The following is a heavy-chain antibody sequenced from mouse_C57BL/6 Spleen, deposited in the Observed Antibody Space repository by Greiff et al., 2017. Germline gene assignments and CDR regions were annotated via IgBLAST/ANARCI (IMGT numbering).Heavy chain of an antibody. Sequence: VQVVESGPGLVQPSQSLSITCPVSGFSLTSYGVHWVRQSPGKGLEWLGVIWSGGSTDYNAAFISRLSISKDNSKSQVFFKMNSLQADDTAIYYCAIEGSNYEFFYYAMDYWGSANSGTFS. D-gene: IGHD2-5*01. CDR2: IWSGGST. CDR1: GFSLTSYG. CDR3: AIEGSNYEFFYYAMDY. J-gene: IGHJ4*01. V-gene: IGHV2-2*01.